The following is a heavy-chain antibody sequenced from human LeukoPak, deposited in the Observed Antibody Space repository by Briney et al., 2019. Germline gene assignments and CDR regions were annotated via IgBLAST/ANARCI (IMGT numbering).Heavy chain of an antibody. Sequence: HPGGSLRLSCAASGFAFSSSSMNWVRQAPGKGLEWVSVIYSGGSTYYADSVKGRFTISRDNSKNTLYLQMNSLRAEDTAVYYCANSVVVPAPGYDYWGQGTLVTVSS. CDR3: ANSVVVPAPGYDY. CDR2: IYSGGST. D-gene: IGHD2-2*01. CDR1: GFAFSSSS. J-gene: IGHJ4*02. V-gene: IGHV3-23*03.